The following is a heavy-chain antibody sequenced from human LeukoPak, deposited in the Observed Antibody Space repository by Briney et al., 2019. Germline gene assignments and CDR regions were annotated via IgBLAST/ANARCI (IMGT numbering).Heavy chain of an antibody. V-gene: IGHV1-2*02. CDR3: ARDTEGYPFDY. Sequence: ASVKVPCKASGYTFTCYYMHWVRQAPGQGLEWMGWINPNSGGTNYAQKFQGRVTMTRDTSISTAYMELSRLRSDDTAVYYCARDTEGYPFDYWGQGTLVTVSS. CDR1: GYTFTCYY. J-gene: IGHJ4*02. CDR2: INPNSGGT. D-gene: IGHD6-13*01.